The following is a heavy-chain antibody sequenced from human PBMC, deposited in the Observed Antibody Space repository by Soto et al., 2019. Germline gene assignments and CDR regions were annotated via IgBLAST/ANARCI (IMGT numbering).Heavy chain of an antibody. CDR3: ARAGYYDNTGYSPSDC. CDR1: GYSFINYW. D-gene: IGHD3-22*01. V-gene: IGHV5-51*01. CDR2: IYPGDSET. Sequence: GESLKISCNGSGYSFINYWIAWVRQMPGKGLEWMGIIYPGDSETRYSPSFQGQVTISADKSISTAYLQWSSLKVSDTAMYFCARAGYYDNTGYSPSDCWGQGTLVTVSS. J-gene: IGHJ4*02.